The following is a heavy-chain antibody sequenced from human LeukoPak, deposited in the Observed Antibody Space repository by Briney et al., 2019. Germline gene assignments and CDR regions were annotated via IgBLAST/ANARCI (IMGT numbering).Heavy chain of an antibody. J-gene: IGHJ3*02. CDR3: AREESTVTDGFDI. Sequence: PGGSLRLSCAASGFTFSSYAMSWVRQAPGKGLVWVSRINSDGSSTSYADSVKGRFTISRDNAKNTLYLQMNSLRAEDTAVYYCAREESTVTDGFDIWGQGTMVTVSS. D-gene: IGHD4-17*01. CDR2: INSDGSST. V-gene: IGHV3-74*01. CDR1: GFTFSSYA.